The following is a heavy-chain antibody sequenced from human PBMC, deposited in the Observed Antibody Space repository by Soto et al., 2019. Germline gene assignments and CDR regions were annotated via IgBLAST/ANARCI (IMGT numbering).Heavy chain of an antibody. Sequence: ASLKVSFKASGYSFTTHCSILFLHSPLQWLELMGCISVYNVNTNYAQNLQCIVTITSDTSTSTAYMELRNLRSDDTAFNYCATFIDYGELKARNFDKWGKGPLGTXSS. CDR1: GYSFTTHC. J-gene: IGHJ4*02. CDR2: ISVYNVNT. D-gene: IGHD4-17*01. CDR3: ATFIDYGELKARNFDK. V-gene: IGHV1-18*04.